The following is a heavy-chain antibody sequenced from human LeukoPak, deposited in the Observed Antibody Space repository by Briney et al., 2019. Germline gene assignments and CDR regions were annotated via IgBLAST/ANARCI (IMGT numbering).Heavy chain of an antibody. D-gene: IGHD5-18*01. CDR3: ARDPFGGYSYGYQYYSDY. J-gene: IGHJ4*02. CDR1: GFTFSSYW. Sequence: GGSLRLSCAASGFTFSSYWMHWVRQAPGKGLVWVSRINSDGSSTSYADSVKGRFTISRDNAKNTLYLQMNSLRAEDTAVYYCARDPFGGYSYGYQYYSDYWGQGTLVTVSS. V-gene: IGHV3-74*01. CDR2: INSDGSST.